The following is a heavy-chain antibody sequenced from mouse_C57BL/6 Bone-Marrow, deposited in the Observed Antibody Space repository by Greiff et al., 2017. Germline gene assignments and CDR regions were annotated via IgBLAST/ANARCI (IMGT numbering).Heavy chain of an antibody. CDR2: IRNKANGYTT. Sequence: EVQLVESGGGLVQPGGSLSLSCAASGFTFTDYYMSWVRQPPGKALEWLGFIRNKANGYTTEDSASVKGRFTISRDNSQSILYLQMNALRAEDSATYYCARYNYDGYSSYWYFDVWGTGTTVTVSS. CDR3: ARYNYDGYSSYWYFDV. V-gene: IGHV7-3*01. CDR1: GFTFTDYY. J-gene: IGHJ1*03. D-gene: IGHD2-3*01.